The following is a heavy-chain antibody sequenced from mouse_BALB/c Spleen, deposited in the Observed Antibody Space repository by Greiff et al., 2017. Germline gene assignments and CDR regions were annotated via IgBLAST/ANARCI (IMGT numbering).Heavy chain of an antibody. J-gene: IGHJ3*01. D-gene: IGHD1-2*01. CDR2: INPGSGGT. CDR3: ARSTTASWFAY. CDR1: GYAFTNYL. Sequence: QVQLKQSGAELVRPGTSVKVSCKASGYAFTNYLIEWVKQRPGQGLEWIGVINPGSGGTNYNEKFKGKATLTADKSSSTAYMQLSSLTSDDSAVYFCARSTTASWFAYWGQGTLVTVSA. V-gene: IGHV1-54*01.